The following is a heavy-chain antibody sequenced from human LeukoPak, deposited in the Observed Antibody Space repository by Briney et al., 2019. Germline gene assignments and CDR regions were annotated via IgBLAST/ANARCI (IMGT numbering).Heavy chain of an antibody. J-gene: IGHJ4*02. CDR3: AKDGPELGLRK. CDR1: GFIFSSYG. CDR2: ISYDGSNK. Sequence: GGSLSLPCAASGFIFSSYGMHWVRQAPGKGLEWVAVISYDGSNKYYAECVKGPFTISRDNSKNTLYLQMNSPRAEDTAVYYCAKDGPELGLRKRGQGTLVTVSS. V-gene: IGHV3-30*18. D-gene: IGHD1-7*01.